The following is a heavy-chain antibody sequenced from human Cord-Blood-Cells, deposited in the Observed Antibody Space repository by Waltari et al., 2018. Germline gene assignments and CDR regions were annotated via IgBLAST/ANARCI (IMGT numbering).Heavy chain of an antibody. CDR1: GYSFTSYW. Sequence: EVQLVQSGAEAQKPGESLKISCTGSGYSFTSYWIGWLRQMPGKGLEWMGIIYPGDSDTRYRPSFQGQVTISADKSISTAYLQWSSLKASDTAMYYCARGGSYYYYGMDVWGQGTTVTVSS. D-gene: IGHD3-16*01. V-gene: IGHV5-51*01. J-gene: IGHJ6*02. CDR2: IYPGDSDT. CDR3: ARGGSYYYYGMDV.